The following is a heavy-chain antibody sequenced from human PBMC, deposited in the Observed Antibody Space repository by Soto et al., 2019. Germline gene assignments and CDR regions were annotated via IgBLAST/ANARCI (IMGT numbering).Heavy chain of an antibody. J-gene: IGHJ6*03. Sequence: EVQLLESGGGLVQPGGSLRLSCEGSGFTFRSYAMSWVRQVPGKGLEWVSAIGNSGTRTYYVDSVKGRFTISRDNSKNTLFLQLNNRIVEDTAVYYCAKDPWSSAWYPGYNYYYYMDVWGKGTTVIVSS. CDR2: IGNSGTRT. D-gene: IGHD6-19*01. CDR1: GFTFRSYA. CDR3: AKDPWSSAWYPGYNYYYYMDV. V-gene: IGHV3-23*01.